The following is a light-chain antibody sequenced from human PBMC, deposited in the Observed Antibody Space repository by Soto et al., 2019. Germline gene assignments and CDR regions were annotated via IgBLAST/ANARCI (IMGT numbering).Light chain of an antibody. Sequence: EIVMTQSPATLSVSPGERATLSCRASLSLTSRFLAWFQQKPGQAPRLLIYGASSRATGIPDRFSGSGSGTDFTLTISRMEHEDFAVYYCQQYDGSGWTFGQWTKGDIK. V-gene: IGKV3-20*01. CDR3: QQYDGSGWT. J-gene: IGKJ1*01. CDR2: GAS. CDR1: LSLTSRF.